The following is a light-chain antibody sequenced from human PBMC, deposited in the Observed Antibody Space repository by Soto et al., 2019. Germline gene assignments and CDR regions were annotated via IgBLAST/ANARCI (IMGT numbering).Light chain of an antibody. Sequence: DIQMTQSPSSLSASVGDRVTITCRASQGISTYLAWYQQKPGKVPKLLIYAASTLQSGVPSRFSGSGSGTDFTLTISSLQPEDGATYYCQKYNSAPTWTFGQGTKGEIK. CDR1: QGISTY. J-gene: IGKJ1*01. CDR2: AAS. CDR3: QKYNSAPTWT. V-gene: IGKV1-27*01.